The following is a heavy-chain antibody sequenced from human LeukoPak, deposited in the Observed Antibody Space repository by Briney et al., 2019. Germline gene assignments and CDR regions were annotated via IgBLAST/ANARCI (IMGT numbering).Heavy chain of an antibody. CDR3: AKGYYYADDY. CDR2: ISGSGGST. CDR1: GFTVSSNY. D-gene: IGHD3-10*01. Sequence: GGSLRLSCAASGFTVSSNYMSWVRQAPGKGLEWVSVISGSGGSTYYADSVKGRFTISRDNSKNTLYLQMNSLRAEDTAVYYCAKGYYYADDYWGQGTLVTVSS. V-gene: IGHV3-66*02. J-gene: IGHJ4*02.